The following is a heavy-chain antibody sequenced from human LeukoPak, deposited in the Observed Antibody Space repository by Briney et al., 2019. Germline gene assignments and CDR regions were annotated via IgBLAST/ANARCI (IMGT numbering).Heavy chain of an antibody. CDR3: AKGPHYGSEFDY. V-gene: IGHV3-33*06. Sequence: GGSLRLSCAASGFTFSSYGMHWVRQAPGKGLEWVVVIWYDGSNKYYADSVKGRFTISRDNSKNTLYLQMNSLRAEDTAVYYCAKGPHYGSEFDYWGQGTLVTVSS. J-gene: IGHJ4*02. D-gene: IGHD3-10*01. CDR2: IWYDGSNK. CDR1: GFTFSSYG.